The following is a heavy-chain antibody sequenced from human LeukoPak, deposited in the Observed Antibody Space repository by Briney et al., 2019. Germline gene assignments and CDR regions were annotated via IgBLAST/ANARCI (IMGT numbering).Heavy chain of an antibody. CDR3: ARVSVPYYFDY. D-gene: IGHD3-10*01. Sequence: SETLSLTCSVSGGSIISDSYYWNWIRQPAGKGLEWIGRIYTSGSTNYNPSLKSRVTMSVDTSKNQFSLKLSSVTAADTAVYYCARVSVPYYFDYWGQGTLVTVSS. CDR2: IYTSGST. V-gene: IGHV4-61*02. CDR1: GGSIISDSYY. J-gene: IGHJ4*02.